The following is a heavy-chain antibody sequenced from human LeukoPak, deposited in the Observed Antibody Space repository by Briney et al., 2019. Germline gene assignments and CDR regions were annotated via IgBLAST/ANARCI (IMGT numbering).Heavy chain of an antibody. CDR3: ARAYDYGDYDEDLGFDY. D-gene: IGHD4-17*01. CDR1: GYSISSGYY. Sequence: SETLSLTCTVSGYSISSGYYWGWIRQSPGKGLEWIGSIYQSGTTYYNAFLKSRVTISLDTSRKQFSLQLTSVTAADTAIYYCARAYDYGDYDEDLGFDYWGQGTLVTVSS. CDR2: IYQSGTT. J-gene: IGHJ4*02. V-gene: IGHV4-38-2*02.